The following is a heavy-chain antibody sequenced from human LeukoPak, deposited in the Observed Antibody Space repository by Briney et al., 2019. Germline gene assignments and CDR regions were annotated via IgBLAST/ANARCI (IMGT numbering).Heavy chain of an antibody. CDR1: GFTFSTYS. V-gene: IGHV3-21*01. CDR3: ARDRTMTGDRGIDY. D-gene: IGHD3-22*01. CDR2: ISNSGYT. Sequence: GGSLRLSCAASGFTFSTYSMNWVRQAPGKGLEWVSAISNSGYTYYPDSLKGRVTISRDNAKSSLYLQMNSLRAEDTAVYYCARDRTMTGDRGIDYWGQGTPVTVSS. J-gene: IGHJ4*02.